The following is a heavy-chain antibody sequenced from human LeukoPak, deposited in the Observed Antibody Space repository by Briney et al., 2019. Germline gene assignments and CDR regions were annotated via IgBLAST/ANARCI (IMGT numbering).Heavy chain of an antibody. Sequence: SETLSLTCTVSGGSISGYYWNWIRQPAGKGLEWIGRIYTSGSTHDNPSLKSRVTMSVDTSKNQVSLKVSSVTAADTAVYYCARQDSKVGAYTGPYHFDYWGQGTLVTVSS. V-gene: IGHV4-4*07. CDR1: GGSISGYY. D-gene: IGHD1-26*01. CDR2: IYTSGST. J-gene: IGHJ4*02. CDR3: ARQDSKVGAYTGPYHFDY.